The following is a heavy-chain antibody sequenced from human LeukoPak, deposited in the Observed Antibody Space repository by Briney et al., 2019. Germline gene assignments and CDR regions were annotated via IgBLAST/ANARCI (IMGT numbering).Heavy chain of an antibody. V-gene: IGHV3-74*01. J-gene: IGHJ5*02. CDR2: INSDGSST. D-gene: IGHD6-19*01. CDR3: TRGAYSSGPFDP. Sequence: GGSLRLSCAASGFTFGSYWMHWVRQAPGKGLVWVSRINSDGSSTSYADSVKGRFTISRDNAKNTLYLQMNSLRAEDTAVYYCTRGAYSSGPFDPWGQGTLVTVSS. CDR1: GFTFGSYW.